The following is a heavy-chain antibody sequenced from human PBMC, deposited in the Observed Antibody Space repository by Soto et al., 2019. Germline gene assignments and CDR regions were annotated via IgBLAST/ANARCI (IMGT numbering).Heavy chain of an antibody. J-gene: IGHJ4*02. CDR3: AGFGYDWNGWD. CDR1: GLSFRNYG. CDR2: INTDGTYK. Sequence: EMQLVESGGGLVKPGGPLNPPFVPSGLSFRNYGVPWVPQAPGKGLEWVSRINTDGTYKSNADPVKGRFTISRDNAKNTLYLQMNSLRVEDTAVYFCAGFGYDWNGWDWGPGTLVTVSS. D-gene: IGHD1-20*01. V-gene: IGHV3-74*01.